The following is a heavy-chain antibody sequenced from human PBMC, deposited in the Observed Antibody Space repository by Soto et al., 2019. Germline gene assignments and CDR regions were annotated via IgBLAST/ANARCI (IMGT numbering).Heavy chain of an antibody. Sequence: EMEVVESGGGLVQPGGSLRLSCVVSGFSLSGFWMTWVRQTPGKGLEWVATIKEDGTEKYYGDSVEGRFVISRDNAKKSVELQMHSLTGEDTAVYYCARDGRRQWGLIGFDVWGRGTEVTVSS. CDR1: GFSLSGFW. D-gene: IGHD3-16*02. CDR2: IKEDGTEK. V-gene: IGHV3-7*03. CDR3: ARDGRRQWGLIGFDV. J-gene: IGHJ3*01.